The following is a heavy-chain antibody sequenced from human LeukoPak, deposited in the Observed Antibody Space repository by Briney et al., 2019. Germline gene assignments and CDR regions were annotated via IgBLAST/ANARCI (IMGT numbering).Heavy chain of an antibody. CDR3: ARAAVELKLYNWFDP. V-gene: IGHV4-34*01. CDR1: GGFFCGYY. Sequence: SETPSLTCGVDGGFFCGYYCSWIVQPPGKGRLWFGEINHSGSINYNQSLKSRVTISVDTSKNQLFLKLSSATAADTAVYYCARAAVELKLYNWFDPWGQGTLVTVSS. D-gene: IGHD1-7*01. J-gene: IGHJ5*02. CDR2: INHSGSI.